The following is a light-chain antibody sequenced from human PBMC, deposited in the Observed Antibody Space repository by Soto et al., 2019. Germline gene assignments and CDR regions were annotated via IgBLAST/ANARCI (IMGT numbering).Light chain of an antibody. J-gene: IGKJ1*01. CDR1: QSISNW. Sequence: MTQSPATLSASVVDTDNIRCGASQSISNWLAWYQQKPGTAPKLLIYKASTLKSGVPSRFSGSGSGTEFTLTISSLQPDDFATYYCQQYNSYSPWTFGQGTKVDIK. V-gene: IGKV1-5*03. CDR2: KAS. CDR3: QQYNSYSPWT.